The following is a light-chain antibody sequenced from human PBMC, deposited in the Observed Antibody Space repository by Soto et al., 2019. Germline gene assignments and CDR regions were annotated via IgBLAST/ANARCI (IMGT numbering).Light chain of an antibody. Sequence: QSALTQPPSVSGAPGQRVTISCTGSSSNIGAGYHVHWYQQFPGTAPKLLIYDNTNRPSGVPDRFSGSKSGTSASLAITGLQAGDEADYYCQSYDSSLSGVQFGGGTKLTVL. CDR2: DNT. V-gene: IGLV1-40*01. CDR1: SSNIGAGYH. CDR3: QSYDSSLSGVQ. J-gene: IGLJ3*02.